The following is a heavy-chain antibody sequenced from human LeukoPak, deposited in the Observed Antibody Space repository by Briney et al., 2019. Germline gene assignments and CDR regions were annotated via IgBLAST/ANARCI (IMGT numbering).Heavy chain of an antibody. J-gene: IGHJ4*02. V-gene: IGHV3-9*01. CDR2: ISWNSGSI. D-gene: IGHD5-24*01. CDR1: GFTFSNYE. CDR3: AKEPHIRGLQFDFDY. Sequence: GGSLRLSCAASGFTFSNYEMNWVRQAPGKGLEWVSGISWNSGSIGYADSVKGRFTISRDNAKNSLYLQMNSLRAEDTALYYCAKEPHIRGLQFDFDYWGQGTLVTVSS.